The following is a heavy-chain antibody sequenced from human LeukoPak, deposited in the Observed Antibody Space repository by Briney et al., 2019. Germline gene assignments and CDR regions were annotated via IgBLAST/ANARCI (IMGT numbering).Heavy chain of an antibody. D-gene: IGHD4-23*01. Sequence: PGGSLRLSCAASGFTFSSYEMNWVRQAPGKGLEWVSYICSSGTNIYYSHSVRGRFTISRDNAKTSLYLQMNSLRAEDTAVYYCVMGGNYFLTDYWGQGTLVIVPP. CDR3: VMGGNYFLTDY. J-gene: IGHJ4*02. V-gene: IGHV3-48*03. CDR1: GFTFSSYE. CDR2: ICSSGTNI.